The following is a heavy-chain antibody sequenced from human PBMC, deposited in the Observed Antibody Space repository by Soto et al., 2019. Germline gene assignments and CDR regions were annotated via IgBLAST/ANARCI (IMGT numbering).Heavy chain of an antibody. D-gene: IGHD2-8*01. CDR2: ISAYNGNA. CDR1: GYTFTSYG. V-gene: IGHV1-18*04. Sequence: SVKVSCKASGYTFTSYGISWVRQAPGQGLEWMGWISAYNGNANYAQKLQGRVTMTTDTSTSTAYMELRSLRSDDTAVYYCARDQYCTNGVCLNWFYYYYGMDVWGQGTTVTVSS. CDR3: ARDQYCTNGVCLNWFYYYYGMDV. J-gene: IGHJ6*02.